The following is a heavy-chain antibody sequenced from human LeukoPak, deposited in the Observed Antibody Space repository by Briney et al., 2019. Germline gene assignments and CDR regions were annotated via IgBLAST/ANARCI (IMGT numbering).Heavy chain of an antibody. D-gene: IGHD4-17*01. CDR1: GGTFSSYA. Sequence: ASVKVSCKASGGTFSSYAISWVRQAPGQGLEWMGGIIPIFGTANYAQKFQGRVTITADESTSTAYMELSSLRSEDTAVYYCVKDLYDYGDYEWGQGTLVTVSS. J-gene: IGHJ4*02. CDR2: IIPIFGTA. CDR3: VKDLYDYGDYE. V-gene: IGHV1-69*13.